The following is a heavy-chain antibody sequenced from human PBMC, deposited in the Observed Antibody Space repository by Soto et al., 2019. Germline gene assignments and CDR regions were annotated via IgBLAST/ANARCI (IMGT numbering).Heavy chain of an antibody. D-gene: IGHD3-9*01. CDR2: ISYDGSNK. Sequence: GGSLRLSCAASGFTFSSHGMHWVRQAPGKGLEWVAVISYDGSNKYYADSVKGRFTISRDNSKNTLYLQMNSLRAEDTAVYYCAKDQNIGDILTGYYILYYYYGMDVWGQGTTVTVS. J-gene: IGHJ6*02. V-gene: IGHV3-30*18. CDR3: AKDQNIGDILTGYYILYYYYGMDV. CDR1: GFTFSSHG.